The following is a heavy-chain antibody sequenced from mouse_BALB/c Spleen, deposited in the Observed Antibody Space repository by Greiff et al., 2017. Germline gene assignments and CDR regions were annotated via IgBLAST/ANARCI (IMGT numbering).Heavy chain of an antibody. Sequence: DVMLVESGGGLVKPGGSLKLSCAASGFTFSSYAMSWVRQTPEKRLEWVASISSGGSTYYPDSVKGRFTISRDNARNILYLQMSSLRSEDTAMYYCARDLLWLRRDFDYWFQGTTLTVSS. CDR3: ARDLLWLRRDFDY. V-gene: IGHV5-6-5*01. D-gene: IGHD2-2*01. CDR1: GFTFSSYA. CDR2: ISSGGST. J-gene: IGHJ2*01.